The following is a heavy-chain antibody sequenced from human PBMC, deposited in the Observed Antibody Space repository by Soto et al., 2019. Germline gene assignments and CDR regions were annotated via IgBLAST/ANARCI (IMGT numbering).Heavy chain of an antibody. CDR2: IWYDGSNK. CDR1: GFTFSSYG. D-gene: IGHD3-3*01. Sequence: GGSLRLSCAASGFTFSSYGMHWVRQAPGKGLEWVAVIWYDGSNKYYADSVKGRFTISRDNSKNTLYLQMNSLRAEDTAVYYCARGYQYYDFWSGTGMDVWGQGTTVTVSS. V-gene: IGHV3-33*01. CDR3: ARGYQYYDFWSGTGMDV. J-gene: IGHJ6*02.